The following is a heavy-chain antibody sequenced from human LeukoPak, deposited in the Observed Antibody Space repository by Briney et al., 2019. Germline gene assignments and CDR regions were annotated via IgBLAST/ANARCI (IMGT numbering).Heavy chain of an antibody. CDR3: AKWGDYDVLTGYYVSDY. J-gene: IGHJ4*02. CDR1: GFTFSNYA. CDR2: ITGSGGNT. D-gene: IGHD3-9*01. V-gene: IGHV3-23*01. Sequence: GAYLRLSCAASGFTFSNYAMSRVRQAPGKGLDWVSAITGSGGNTYYADSVKGRFTISRDNSKNTLYLQMNSLRAEDTAVYYCAKWGDYDVLTGYYVSDYWGQGALVTVSS.